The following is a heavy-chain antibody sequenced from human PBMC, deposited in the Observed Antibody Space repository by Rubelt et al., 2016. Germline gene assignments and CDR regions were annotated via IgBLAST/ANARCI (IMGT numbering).Heavy chain of an antibody. CDR1: GFTFSSYN. D-gene: IGHD6-19*01. J-gene: IGHJ5*02. V-gene: IGHV3-48*02. Sequence: LSCAASGFTFSSYNMNWVRQAPGKGLEWVSYVSSGGSYTYYADSVKGRFTISSHNAKNSLYLQMNSLRDEDTAVYYCARVGLNSSGWYPWGQGTLVTVSS. CDR3: ARVGLNSSGWYP. CDR2: VSSGGSYT.